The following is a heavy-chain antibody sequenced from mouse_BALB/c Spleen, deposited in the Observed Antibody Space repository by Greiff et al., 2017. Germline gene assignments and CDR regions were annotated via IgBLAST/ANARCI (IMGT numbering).Heavy chain of an antibody. CDR2: SRNKANDYTT. CDR1: GFTFSDFY. D-gene: IGHD2-10*01. CDR3: ARSYYGNPYLDY. J-gene: IGHJ2*01. Sequence: EVKLVESGGGLVQPGGSLRLSCATSGFTFSDFYMAWVRQPPGKRLEWIAASRNKANDYTTEYSASVKGRFIVSRDTSQSILYLQMNALRAEDTAIYYCARSYYGNPYLDYWGQGTTLTVSS. V-gene: IGHV7-1*02.